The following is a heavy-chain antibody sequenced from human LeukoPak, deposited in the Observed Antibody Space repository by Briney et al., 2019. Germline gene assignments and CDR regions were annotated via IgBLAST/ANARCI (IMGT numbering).Heavy chain of an antibody. CDR1: GGSISSYY. CDR3: AREVEYYDFWSGYAGAFDY. Sequence: SETLSLTCTVSGGSISSYYWGWIRQPTGKGLEWIGRIYTSGGTNYNPSLKSRVTISVDTSKNQFSLKLSSVTAADTAVYYCAREVEYYDFWSGYAGAFDYWGQGTLVTVSS. J-gene: IGHJ4*02. CDR2: IYTSGGT. V-gene: IGHV4-4*07. D-gene: IGHD3-3*01.